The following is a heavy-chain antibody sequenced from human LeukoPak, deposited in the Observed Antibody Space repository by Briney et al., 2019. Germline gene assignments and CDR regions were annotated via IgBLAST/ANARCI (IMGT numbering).Heavy chain of an antibody. CDR1: GFTVSSYS. V-gene: IGHV3-21*01. Sequence: GGSLRLSCAASGFTVSSYSMNWVRQAPGKGLEWVSSISSSSSYIYYADSVKGRFTISRDNAKNSLYLQMNSLRAEDTAVYYCARDRCGSGSYWCDFDYWGQGTLVTVSS. CDR3: ARDRCGSGSYWCDFDY. D-gene: IGHD3-10*01. CDR2: ISSSSSYI. J-gene: IGHJ4*02.